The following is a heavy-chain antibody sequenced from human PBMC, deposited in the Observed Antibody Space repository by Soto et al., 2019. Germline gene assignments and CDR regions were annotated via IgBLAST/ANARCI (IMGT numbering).Heavy chain of an antibody. CDR1: GYTFTSYY. CDR2: INPSGGST. J-gene: IGHJ6*02. V-gene: IGHV1-46*01. D-gene: IGHD6-19*01. Sequence: ASVKVSCKASGYTFTSYYMHWVRQAPGQGPEWMGVINPSGGSTSYAQKFQGRVTMTRDTSTSTVYMELSSLRSEDTAVYYCARGGEGIAVAEDYCYGLEVGGQGPTVTVS. CDR3: ARGGEGIAVAEDYCYGLEV.